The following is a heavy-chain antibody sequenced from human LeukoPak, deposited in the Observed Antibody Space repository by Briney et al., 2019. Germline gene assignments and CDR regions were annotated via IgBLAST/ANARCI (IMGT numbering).Heavy chain of an antibody. V-gene: IGHV1-8*01. J-gene: IGHJ4*02. Sequence: SSVKVCCKASGYTFARYDINWVRQATGQGLEWKGWMNHNSGKTGYAQKFQGRVTMTTNTSISTAYMELSSLRAEDTAVYYCARDGDTATSHYDYWGQGTLVTVSS. CDR2: MNHNSGKT. CDR1: GYTFARYD. CDR3: ARDGDTATSHYDY. D-gene: IGHD5-18*01.